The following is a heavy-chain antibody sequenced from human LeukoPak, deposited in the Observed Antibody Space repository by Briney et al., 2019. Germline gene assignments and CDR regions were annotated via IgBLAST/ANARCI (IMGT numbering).Heavy chain of an antibody. CDR2: IDEHGFKT. Sequence: GGSLRLSYAASGFIFRSYWMIWVRQAPGKGLEWVASIDEHGFKTYYAASVMGRFTISKDTAKNSLDLQMNSLRAEDTAVYYCARDGITCTRDYWGQGALVTVSS. V-gene: IGHV3-7*01. J-gene: IGHJ4*02. CDR1: GFIFRSYW. CDR3: ARDGITCTRDY. D-gene: IGHD1-7*01.